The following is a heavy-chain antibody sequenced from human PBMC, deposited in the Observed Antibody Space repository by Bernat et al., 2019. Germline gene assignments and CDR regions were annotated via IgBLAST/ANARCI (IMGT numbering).Heavy chain of an antibody. CDR3: ARSRNCWSGYWAGGPGRYYYYYYLDV. J-gene: IGHJ6*03. V-gene: IGHV1-69*01. Sequence: QVQLVQSGAEVKKPGSSVKVSCKASGGTFSSYAISWVRQAPGQGLEWMGGIIPIFGTANYAQKFQGRVTITADESTSTAYMELSSMRSEDTAVYYCARSRNCWSGYWAGGPGRYYYYYYLDVWGKGTTVTVSS. CDR1: GGTFSSYA. D-gene: IGHD3-3*01. CDR2: IIPIFGTA.